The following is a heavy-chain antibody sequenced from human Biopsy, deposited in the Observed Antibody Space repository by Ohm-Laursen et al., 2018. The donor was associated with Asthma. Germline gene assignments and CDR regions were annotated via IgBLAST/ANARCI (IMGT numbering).Heavy chain of an antibody. D-gene: IGHD6-19*01. CDR3: ARDSYSSGLYDDFES. Sequence: SLRLSCAASGFTFDDYAMHWVRQAPGKGLEWISYINGKSNSIEYADSVKGRFTISRDNAKNSLYLQMNSLRAEDTAVYYCARDSYSSGLYDDFESWGQGTLVTVSS. J-gene: IGHJ4*02. V-gene: IGHV3-11*01. CDR2: INGKSNSI. CDR1: GFTFDDYA.